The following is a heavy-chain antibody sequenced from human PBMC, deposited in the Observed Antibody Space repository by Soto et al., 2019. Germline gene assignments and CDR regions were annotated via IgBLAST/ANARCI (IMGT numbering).Heavy chain of an antibody. J-gene: IGHJ5*02. CDR2: IYYSGST. Sequence: QLQLQESGPGLVKPSETLSLTCTVSGGSISSSSYYWGWIRQPPGKGLEWIGSIYYSGSTYYNPSLKSRVTISVDTSKNQFSLKLSSVTAADTAVYYCARGYYDFWSGYRDLNWFDPWGQGTLVTVSS. V-gene: IGHV4-39*01. CDR3: ARGYYDFWSGYRDLNWFDP. CDR1: GGSISSSSYY. D-gene: IGHD3-3*01.